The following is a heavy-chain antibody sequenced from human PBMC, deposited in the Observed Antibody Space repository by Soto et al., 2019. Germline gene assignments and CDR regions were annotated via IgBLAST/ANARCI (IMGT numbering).Heavy chain of an antibody. V-gene: IGHV3-23*01. D-gene: IGHD2-15*01. CDR3: AKKGVGSLTAFCSGSGCHYPIYT. Sequence: EVQLLESGGGLVQPGGSLRLSCAASGFTFSSYAMSWVRQPPGKGLAWVSTISVGGDGTYYADSMKGHFTISRDNSENTPYLKMNIPRSEDAAIYYCAKKGVGSLTAFCSGSGCHYPIYTRGQGTMVTVSS. J-gene: IGHJ3*01. CDR2: ISVGGDGT. CDR1: GFTFSSYA.